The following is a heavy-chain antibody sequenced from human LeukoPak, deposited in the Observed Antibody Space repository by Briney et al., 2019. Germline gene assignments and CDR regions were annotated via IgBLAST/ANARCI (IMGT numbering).Heavy chain of an antibody. V-gene: IGHV3-7*01. D-gene: IGHD3-10*01. J-gene: IGHJ4*02. Sequence: GGSLRLSCVASGFTFRDYWMTWVRQAPGKGLECVANIKYDGSDKYYVDSVKGRFTISRDNAKNSVYLQMNSLRVEDTAVYYCARRVLFDYWGQGTVVTVSS. CDR1: GFTFRDYW. CDR3: ARRVLFDY. CDR2: IKYDGSDK.